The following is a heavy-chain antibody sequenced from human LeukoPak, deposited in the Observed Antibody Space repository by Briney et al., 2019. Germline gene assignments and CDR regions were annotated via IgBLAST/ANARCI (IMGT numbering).Heavy chain of an antibody. V-gene: IGHV1-2*02. D-gene: IGHD2-15*01. CDR1: GDSFSCYY. CDR3: ARGLAYCSGGRCWESYHGVDV. Sequence: ASVKVSCKTYGDSFSCYYLHWVRQAPGQGPEWMGWINPSSGATTYTQKLQGRVTMTRDTSISTAYMELTWLRSDDTAVYYCARGLAYCSGGRCWESYHGVDVWGQGTTVTVSS. CDR2: INPSSGAT. J-gene: IGHJ6*02.